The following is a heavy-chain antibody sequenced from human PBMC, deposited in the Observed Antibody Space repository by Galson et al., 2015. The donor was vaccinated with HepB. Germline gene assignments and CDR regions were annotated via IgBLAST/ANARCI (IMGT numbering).Heavy chain of an antibody. D-gene: IGHD1-7*01. CDR2: IKSDERST. CDR1: GFTFSSYR. CDR3: VRGTGTTFDH. Sequence: SLRLSCAASGFTFSSYRMYWVRQAPGKGLVWVSRIKSDERSTSYADSVKGRFTISRDNAKNTLYLQMNSLRADDTAVYYCVRGTGTTFDHWGQGTLVTVSS. V-gene: IGHV3-74*01. J-gene: IGHJ4*02.